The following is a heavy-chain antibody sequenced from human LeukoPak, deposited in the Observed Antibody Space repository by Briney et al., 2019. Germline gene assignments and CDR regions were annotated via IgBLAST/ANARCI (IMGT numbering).Heavy chain of an antibody. V-gene: IGHV5-51*01. CDR3: ARQNDFWSGYSHFDY. D-gene: IGHD3-3*01. J-gene: IGHJ4*02. Sequence: RGSLKLSCKGSGYSFTSYWIGWVRQMPGKGLEWMGIIYPGDSDTRYSPSFQGQVTISADKSISTAYLQWSSLKASDTAMYYCARQNDFWSGYSHFDYWGQGTLVTVSS. CDR2: IYPGDSDT. CDR1: GYSFTSYW.